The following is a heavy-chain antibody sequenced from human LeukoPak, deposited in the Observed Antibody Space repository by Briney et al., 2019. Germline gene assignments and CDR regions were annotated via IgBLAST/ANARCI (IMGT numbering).Heavy chain of an antibody. CDR1: GFNFSRYW. D-gene: IGHD3-22*01. CDR2: IKQDGSEK. Sequence: GSLRLFLSTSGFNFSRYWIGLVRQAPGEGVGLVAKIKQDGSEKYYVDSVKGRFTISRDNAKNSLYLQMSSLRAEDTAVYYCARDTYDSSGYYAHLDYWGQGTLVTVSS. CDR3: ARDTYDSSGYYAHLDY. J-gene: IGHJ4*02. V-gene: IGHV3-7*01.